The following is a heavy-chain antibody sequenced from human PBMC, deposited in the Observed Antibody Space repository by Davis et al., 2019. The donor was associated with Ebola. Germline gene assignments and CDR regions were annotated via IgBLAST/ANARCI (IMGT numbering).Heavy chain of an antibody. D-gene: IGHD5-18*01. Sequence: GESLKISCAASGFTFSSYGMHWVRQAPGKGLEWVAFIRYDGSNKYYADSVKGRFTISRDNSKNTLYLQMNSLRAEDTAVYYCARDLGTAMVLGYFDYWGQGTLVTVSS. CDR3: ARDLGTAMVLGYFDY. CDR1: GFTFSSYG. CDR2: IRYDGSNK. J-gene: IGHJ4*02. V-gene: IGHV3-30*02.